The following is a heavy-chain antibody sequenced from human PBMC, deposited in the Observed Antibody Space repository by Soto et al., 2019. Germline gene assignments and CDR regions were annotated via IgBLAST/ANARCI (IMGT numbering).Heavy chain of an antibody. CDR1: GFTFGDFA. V-gene: IGHV3-49*03. CDR3: ARRGSGFDY. CDR2: IRSKASGETT. J-gene: IGHJ4*02. D-gene: IGHD6-19*01. Sequence: VQLVESGGGLVQPGRSLRLSCTASGFTFGDFALSWFRQAPGKGLEWVGYIRSKASGETTAYAASVKGRFTISRDDSKSIAYLQMNSLKTEDTAFYYCARRGSGFDYWGQGTLVTVSS.